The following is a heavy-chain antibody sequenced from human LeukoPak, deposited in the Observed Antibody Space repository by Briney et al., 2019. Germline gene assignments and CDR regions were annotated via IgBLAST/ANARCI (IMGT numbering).Heavy chain of an antibody. J-gene: IGHJ4*01. V-gene: IGHV4-31*03. CDR3: ARGAALVTDKYFDY. Sequence: SETLFLTCTVSGGSISSGGYYWSWIRQHPGKGLEWIGYIYYSAGTYYNPSLTSRVIISLDTSKNQFYLKVSSVTAADTAVYYCARGAALVTDKYFDYWGHGTLVTVSS. CDR1: GGSISSGGYY. D-gene: IGHD5-18*01. CDR2: IYYSAGT.